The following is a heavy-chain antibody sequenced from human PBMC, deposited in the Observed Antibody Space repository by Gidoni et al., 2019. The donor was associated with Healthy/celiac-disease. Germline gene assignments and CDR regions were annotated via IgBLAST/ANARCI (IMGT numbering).Heavy chain of an antibody. CDR2: IWYDGSNK. Sequence: QVQLVESGGGVVQPGRSLRLSCDASGFDVSSYGMHWVLQAPGKGLEWVAVIWYDGSNKYYADSVKGRFTISRDNSKNTLYLQMNSLRAEDTAVYYCARGSGYSGYDYWDYWGQGTLVTVSS. CDR1: GFDVSSYG. CDR3: ARGSGYSGYDYWDY. D-gene: IGHD5-12*01. V-gene: IGHV3-33*01. J-gene: IGHJ4*02.